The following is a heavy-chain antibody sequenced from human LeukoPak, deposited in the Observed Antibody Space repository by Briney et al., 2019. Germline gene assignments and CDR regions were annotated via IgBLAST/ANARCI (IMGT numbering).Heavy chain of an antibody. J-gene: IGHJ6*03. CDR3: ARDMVGATSYYYYYYMDV. V-gene: IGHV4-59*01. Sequence: SETLSLTCTVSGGSISSYYWSWIRQTPGKGLEWIGYIYYSGSTNFNPSLKSRVTISVDTSKNQFSLKMSSVTAADTAVYYCARDMVGATSYYYYYYMDVWGKGTTVTISS. CDR1: GGSISSYY. CDR2: IYYSGST. D-gene: IGHD1-26*01.